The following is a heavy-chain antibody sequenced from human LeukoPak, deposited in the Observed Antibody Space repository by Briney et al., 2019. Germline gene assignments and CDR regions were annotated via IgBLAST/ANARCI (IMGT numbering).Heavy chain of an antibody. Sequence: SQTLSLTCAISGDSVSSNTAAWNCIRQSPLRGLGWLRTTFYRSKWYNDYAGSVKRRITISPDTSKNHCSLQLDSVTPEDTAMYYCARDGWPAFDYWGQGSLVTVSS. CDR1: GDSVSSNTAA. D-gene: IGHD2-15*01. CDR3: ARDGWPAFDY. V-gene: IGHV6-1*01. J-gene: IGHJ4*02. CDR2: TFYRSKWYN.